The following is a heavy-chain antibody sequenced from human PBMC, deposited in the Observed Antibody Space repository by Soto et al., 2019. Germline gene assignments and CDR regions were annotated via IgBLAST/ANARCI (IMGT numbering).Heavy chain of an antibody. CDR1: GGFIISYY. Sequence: SETLSLTCTVSGGFIISYYWSWIRQPPGKGLEWIGYIYYSGSTNYNPSLKSRVTISVDTSKNQFSLKLSSVTAADTAVYYCARLYYDSSNYYYFDYWGQGTLVTVS. D-gene: IGHD3-22*01. J-gene: IGHJ4*02. CDR3: ARLYYDSSNYYYFDY. V-gene: IGHV4-59*01. CDR2: IYYSGST.